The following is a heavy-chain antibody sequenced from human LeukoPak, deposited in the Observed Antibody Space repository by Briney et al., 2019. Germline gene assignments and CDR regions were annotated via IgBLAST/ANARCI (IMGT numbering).Heavy chain of an antibody. V-gene: IGHV1-2*06. Sequence: ASVKVSCKASGYTFTGYYMHWVRQAPGQGLEWMGRINPNSGGTNYAQKFQGRVTMTRDTSISTAYMELSRLRSDDTAVYYCARDLGYCSSTSCYVIDYWGQETLVTVSS. CDR3: ARDLGYCSSTSCYVIDY. J-gene: IGHJ4*02. D-gene: IGHD2-2*01. CDR2: INPNSGGT. CDR1: GYTFTGYY.